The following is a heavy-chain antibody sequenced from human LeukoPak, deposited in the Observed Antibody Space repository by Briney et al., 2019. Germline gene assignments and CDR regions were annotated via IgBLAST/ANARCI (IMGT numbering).Heavy chain of an antibody. V-gene: IGHV4-61*05. Sequence: PSETLSLTCTVSGGSISSSSYYWGWIRQPPGKGLEWIGRIYTSGSTNYNPSLKSRVTMSVDTSKNQFSLKLSSVTAADTAVYYCARVLRWSTTDYMDVWGKGTTVTVSS. CDR3: ARVLRWSTTDYMDV. CDR1: GGSISSSSYY. D-gene: IGHD4-23*01. CDR2: IYTSGST. J-gene: IGHJ6*03.